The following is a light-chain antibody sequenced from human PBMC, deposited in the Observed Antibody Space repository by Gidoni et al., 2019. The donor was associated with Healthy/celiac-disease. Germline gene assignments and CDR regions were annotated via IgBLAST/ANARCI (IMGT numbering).Light chain of an antibody. CDR3: CSYAGSYTDV. Sequence: QSALTQPRSVSGSPGQSVTISCTGTSSDVGGYNYVSWYQQHPGKAPKLMIYDVSKRPSGVPDHFSGSKSGNTASLTISGLQAEDEADYYCCSYAGSYTDVFGTGTKVTVL. CDR2: DVS. V-gene: IGLV2-11*01. CDR1: SSDVGGYNY. J-gene: IGLJ1*01.